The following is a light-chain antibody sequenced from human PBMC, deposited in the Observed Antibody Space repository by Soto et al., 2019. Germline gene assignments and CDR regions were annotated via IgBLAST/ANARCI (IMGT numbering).Light chain of an antibody. CDR1: SSNIGVNY. CDR3: ATWDDSLSGVV. J-gene: IGLJ2*01. V-gene: IGLV1-47*01. Sequence: QSVLTQPPSASGTPGQRVTISCSGSSSNIGVNYVYWYQQLPGTAPKLLIYTNNQRPSGVPDRFSGSKSGTSASLAISGLRSEDEADYHCATWDDSLSGVVFGGATNLTVL. CDR2: TNN.